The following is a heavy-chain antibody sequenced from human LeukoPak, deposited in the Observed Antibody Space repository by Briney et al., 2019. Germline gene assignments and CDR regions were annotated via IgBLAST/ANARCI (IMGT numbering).Heavy chain of an antibody. Sequence: PGGSLRLSCAASGFTFSSYSMNWVRQAPGKGLEWVSSISSSSTYIYYADSVKGRFTISRDNAKNSLYLQVNSLRGEDTAMYYCARSEDGRSLPSHFDYWGQGTLVTVSS. CDR3: ARSEDGRSLPSHFDY. D-gene: IGHD1-26*01. J-gene: IGHJ4*02. CDR1: GFTFSSYS. CDR2: ISSSSTYI. V-gene: IGHV3-21*01.